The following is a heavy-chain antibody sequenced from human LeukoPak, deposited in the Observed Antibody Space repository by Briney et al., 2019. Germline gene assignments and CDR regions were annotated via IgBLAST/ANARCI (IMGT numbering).Heavy chain of an antibody. V-gene: IGHV3-53*01. J-gene: IGHJ4*02. CDR1: GFSVSSNY. Sequence: GGSLRLSCAASGFSVSSNYMSWVRQAPGKGLEWVSVIYSGGSTHYADSVKGRFTVSRDNSKNTLYLQMNSLRAEDTAVYYCASGVSSTSCYVDYWGQGTLVTVSS. CDR2: IYSGGST. D-gene: IGHD2-2*01. CDR3: ASGVSSTSCYVDY.